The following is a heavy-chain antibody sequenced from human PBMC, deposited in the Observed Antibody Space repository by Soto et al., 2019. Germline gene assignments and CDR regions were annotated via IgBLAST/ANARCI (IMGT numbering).Heavy chain of an antibody. CDR3: ARGQWLVRGALDY. D-gene: IGHD6-19*01. CDR1: EFTFNSHA. V-gene: IGHV3-23*01. CDR2: ISGSGSAGST. Sequence: GGSLRLSCAASEFTFNSHAMTWVRQIPGKGLEWVATISGSGSAGSTYYADSVKGRLTIPRDNSKSTLYLQMNSLRSGDTAIYYCARGQWLVRGALDYWGQGTLVTVSS. J-gene: IGHJ4*02.